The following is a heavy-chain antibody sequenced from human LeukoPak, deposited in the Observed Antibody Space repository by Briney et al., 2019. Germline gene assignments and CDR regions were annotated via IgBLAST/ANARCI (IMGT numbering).Heavy chain of an antibody. V-gene: IGHV4-4*07. CDR2: IFTSGNT. CDR1: GGSISSYS. CDR3: AREANAFDI. J-gene: IGHJ3*02. Sequence: PSETLSLTCTVSGGSISSYSWSWVRQPAGGGLEWIGRIFTSGNTNYNPSLKSRVTMSVDTSKNQFSLKLSSVTAADTAVYYCAREANAFDIWGQGTMVTVSS.